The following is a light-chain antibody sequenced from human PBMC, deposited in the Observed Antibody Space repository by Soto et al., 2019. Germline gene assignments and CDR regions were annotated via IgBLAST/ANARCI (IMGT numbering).Light chain of an antibody. CDR1: HDINNF. V-gene: IGKV1-33*01. J-gene: IGKJ3*01. Sequence: DTQMTQSPSSLSASVGDRVTITCQASHDINNFVNWYQHRPGKAPKLLIYDASNLETGGPSRFSGSGSGTHFTFTINSLQPEDVATYYCHQYDTVPYAFGPGTKVYLK. CDR3: HQYDTVPYA. CDR2: DAS.